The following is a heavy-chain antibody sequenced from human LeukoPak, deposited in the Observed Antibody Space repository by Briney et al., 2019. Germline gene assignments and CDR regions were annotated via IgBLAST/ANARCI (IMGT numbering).Heavy chain of an antibody. Sequence: GESLKISCKGSGYSLSSHWIGWVRQMPGKGLEWMGIIYPGDSDTRYSPSFQGQVTISADKSISTAYLQWSSLKASDIAMYYCARSSLVRGVLSPLNFDSWGQGTLVTVSS. V-gene: IGHV5-51*01. J-gene: IGHJ4*02. CDR1: GYSLSSHW. D-gene: IGHD3-10*01. CDR2: IYPGDSDT. CDR3: ARSSLVRGVLSPLNFDS.